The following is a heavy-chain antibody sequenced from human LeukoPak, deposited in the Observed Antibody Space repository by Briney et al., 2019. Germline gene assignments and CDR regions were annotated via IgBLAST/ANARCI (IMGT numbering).Heavy chain of an antibody. CDR3: AIRTEDSSGYYPFDY. Sequence: ASVTVSCTASGYTFTGYYMHWVRQAPGQGLEWMGRINPNSGGTNYAQRFQGRVTMTRDTSISTAYMELSRLRSDDTAVYYCAIRTEDSSGYYPFDYWGQGTLVTVSS. CDR2: INPNSGGT. J-gene: IGHJ4*02. CDR1: GYTFTGYY. D-gene: IGHD3-22*01. V-gene: IGHV1-2*06.